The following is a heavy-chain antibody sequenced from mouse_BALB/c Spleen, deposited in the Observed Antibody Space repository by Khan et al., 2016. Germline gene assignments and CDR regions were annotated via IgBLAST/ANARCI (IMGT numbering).Heavy chain of an antibody. D-gene: IGHD2-4*01. CDR3: ASYYDYDGGFSY. V-gene: IGHV2-6-7*01. CDR1: GFSLTGFS. J-gene: IGHJ3*01. CDR2: IWGDGSS. Sequence: VQLQESGPGLVAPSQSLSITCTVSGFSLTGFSVNWVRQPPGKGLEWLGVIWGDGSSAYNSALKSRLSFSKDDSNRQVFLKMNSLQTDDTARYFCASYYDYDGGFSYWGQGTLITVSA.